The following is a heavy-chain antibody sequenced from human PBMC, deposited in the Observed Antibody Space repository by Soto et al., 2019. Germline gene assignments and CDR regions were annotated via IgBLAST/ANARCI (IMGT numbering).Heavy chain of an antibody. D-gene: IGHD6-13*01. CDR2: LSGSGGTT. Sequence: EVQLLESGGGLVQPGGFLRLSCAASGFTFSSYAMSWVRQTPGKGLEWVSTLSGSGGTTYYEDSVKGQFTISRDNSKRKPYLQMNSLGAEDTAVYYCTGETPGSRGPHYWGQGTPVTVSS. CDR3: TGETPGSRGPHY. J-gene: IGHJ4*02. V-gene: IGHV3-23*01. CDR1: GFTFSSYA.